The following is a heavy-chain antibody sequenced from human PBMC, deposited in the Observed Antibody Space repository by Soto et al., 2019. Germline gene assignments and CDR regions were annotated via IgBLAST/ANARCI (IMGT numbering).Heavy chain of an antibody. V-gene: IGHV2-26*01. CDR2: IFSNDEK. CDR1: GFSLSNARMG. CDR3: ARILPDYDFWSGSLVSWFDY. J-gene: IGHJ4*02. Sequence: ESGPTLVNPTETLTLTCTVSGFSLSNARMGVSWIRQPPGKALEWLAHIFSNDEKSYSTSLKSRLTISKDTSKSQVVLTMTNMDPVDTATYYCARILPDYDFWSGSLVSWFDYWGQGTLVTSPQ. D-gene: IGHD3-3*01.